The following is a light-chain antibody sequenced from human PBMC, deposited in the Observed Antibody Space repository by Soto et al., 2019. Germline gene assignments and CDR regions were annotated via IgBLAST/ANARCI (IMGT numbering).Light chain of an antibody. V-gene: IGLV2-8*01. J-gene: IGLJ2*01. CDR1: SSDIGGYNY. CDR3: ASYAGNNVV. Sequence: QSALTQPPSASGSPGQSVAISCTGTSSDIGGYNYVSWYQQHSGKAPKLIIYEVTRRPPGVPDRFSGSKSGSTASLTVSGLHAEDEADYYCASYAGNNVVFGGGTKVTVL. CDR2: EVT.